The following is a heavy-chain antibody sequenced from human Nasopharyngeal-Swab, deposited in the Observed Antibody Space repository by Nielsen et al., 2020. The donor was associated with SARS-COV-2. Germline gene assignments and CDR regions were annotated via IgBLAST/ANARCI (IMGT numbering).Heavy chain of an antibody. Sequence: SETLSLTCTVSGGSISSGSYYWSWIRQPAGKGLEWIGRIYTSGSTNYNPSLKSRVTISVDTSKNQFSLKLSSATAADTAVYYCARGYVHNDYWGQGTLVTVSS. CDR3: ARGYVHNDY. CDR2: IYTSGST. D-gene: IGHD3-16*01. CDR1: GGSISSGSYY. J-gene: IGHJ4*02. V-gene: IGHV4-61*02.